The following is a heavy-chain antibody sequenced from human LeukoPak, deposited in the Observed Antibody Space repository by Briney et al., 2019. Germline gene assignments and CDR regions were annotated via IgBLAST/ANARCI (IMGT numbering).Heavy chain of an antibody. CDR1: GFTFSSYC. D-gene: IGHD2-21*02. V-gene: IGHV3-30*02. Sequence: PGGSLRLFCAASGFTFSSYCMHWVRQAPGKGLVGVAFIRYDGSNKYYADSVKGRFTISRDNAKNSGHLQMNSLRAEDTAVYYCARGVSHLVSGWHFDLWGRGTLVTVSS. CDR3: ARGVSHLVSGWHFDL. CDR2: IRYDGSNK. J-gene: IGHJ2*01.